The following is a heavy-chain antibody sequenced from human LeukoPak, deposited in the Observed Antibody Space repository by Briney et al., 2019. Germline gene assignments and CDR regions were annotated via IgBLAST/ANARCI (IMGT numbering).Heavy chain of an antibody. V-gene: IGHV4-59*01. CDR2: IYYSGST. CDR1: GGSISSYY. J-gene: IGHJ4*02. Sequence: SETLSLTCTVSGGSISSYYWSWIRQPPGKGLEWIGYIYYSGSTNYNPSLKSRVTISVDTSKNQFSLKLSSVTAADTAVYYCARARTRSGNNDYWGQGILVTVSS. D-gene: IGHD3-10*01. CDR3: ARARTRSGNNDY.